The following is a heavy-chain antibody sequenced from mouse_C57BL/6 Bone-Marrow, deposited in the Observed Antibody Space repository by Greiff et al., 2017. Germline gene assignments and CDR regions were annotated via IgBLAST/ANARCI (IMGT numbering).Heavy chain of an antibody. V-gene: IGHV3-6*01. CDR3: ARAYYLFAY. D-gene: IGHD2-10*01. J-gene: IGHJ3*01. CDR1: GYSITSGYY. CDR2: ISYDGSN. Sequence: EVKLMASGPGLVKPSQSLSLTCSVTGYSITSGYYWNWIRQFPGNKLEWMGYISYDGSNNYNPSLKNRISITRDTSKNQFFLKLNSVTTEDTATYYCARAYYLFAYWGQGTLVTVSA.